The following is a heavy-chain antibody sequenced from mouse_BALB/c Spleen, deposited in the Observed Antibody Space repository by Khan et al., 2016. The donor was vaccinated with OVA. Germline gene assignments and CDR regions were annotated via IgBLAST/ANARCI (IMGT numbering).Heavy chain of an antibody. CDR1: GFSLNTYG. D-gene: IGHD2-14*01. CDR2: IRSGGST. CDR3: ARTSYMYDFTY. Sequence: QVQLQQSGPGLVQPSQSLSITCTVSGFSLNTYGIHWIRQSQGKGLEWLGVIRSGGSTDYNGAFISRLNITKDNSKSQVFFKMNSLQADDTAIYYCARTSYMYDFTYWGQGTLVTVSA. V-gene: IGHV2-2*01. J-gene: IGHJ3*01.